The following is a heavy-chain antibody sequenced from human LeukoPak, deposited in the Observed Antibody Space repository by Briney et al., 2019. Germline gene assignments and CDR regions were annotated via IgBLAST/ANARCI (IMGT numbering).Heavy chain of an antibody. V-gene: IGHV3-74*01. D-gene: IGHD2-2*01. CDR2: INGLGTAT. CDR3: AKDSRSYCSSTSCYDIDY. J-gene: IGHJ4*02. Sequence: PGESLRLSCAGSGWMHWVRQAPGKGLVWVSGINGLGTATYYADSVKGRFTISRDNAKNTVSLQMNSLSAEDTAVYYCAKDSRSYCSSTSCYDIDYWGQGTLVTVSS. CDR1: GW.